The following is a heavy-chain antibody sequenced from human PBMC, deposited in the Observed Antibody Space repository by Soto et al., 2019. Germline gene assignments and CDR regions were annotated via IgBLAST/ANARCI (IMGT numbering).Heavy chain of an antibody. J-gene: IGHJ5*02. CDR2: INHSVSA. Sequence: QVQLQQWGAGLLKPSETLSLTCAVYGGSFSGYYWSWIRQPPGKGLEWIGEINHSVSANYNPSLKSRVTLSVDTSKYQFSLKLSSVTAADTAVYYCARGHLWFVAWGQGTLVTVSS. CDR1: GGSFSGYY. CDR3: ARGHLWFVA. V-gene: IGHV4-34*01.